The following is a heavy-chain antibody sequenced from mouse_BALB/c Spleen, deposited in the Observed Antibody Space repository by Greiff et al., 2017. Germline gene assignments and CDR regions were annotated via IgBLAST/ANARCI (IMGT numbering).Heavy chain of an antibody. CDR1: GFSLTSYG. CDR2: IWSGGST. J-gene: IGHJ3*01. CDR3: ARTSDGYYRAWFAY. V-gene: IGHV2-2*02. Sequence: VNLVESGPGLVQPSQSLSITCTVSGFSLTSYGVHWVRQSPGKGLEWLGVIWSGGSTDYNAAFISRLSISKDNSKSQVFFKMNSLQANDTAIYYCARTSDGYYRAWFAYWGQGTLVTVSA. D-gene: IGHD2-3*01.